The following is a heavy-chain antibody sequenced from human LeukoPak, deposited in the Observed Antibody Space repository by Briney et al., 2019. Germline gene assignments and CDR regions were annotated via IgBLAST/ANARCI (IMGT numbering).Heavy chain of an antibody. CDR3: ARDRLGGDLTGESLY. V-gene: IGHV1-18*01. D-gene: IGHD4-17*01. J-gene: IGHJ4*02. CDR2: ISAYNGNT. CDR1: GYPFDNFG. Sequence: AAVKVSCKASGYPFDNFGLTWVRQAPGQGPEWMGWISAYNGNTHYAQKFRGRLTMTTDTSTTTAYLELRSLKSDDTAVYYCARDRLGGDLTGESLYWGQGTLVTVSS.